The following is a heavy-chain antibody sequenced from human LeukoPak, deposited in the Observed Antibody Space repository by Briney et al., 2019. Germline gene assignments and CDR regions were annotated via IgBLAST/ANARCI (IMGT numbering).Heavy chain of an antibody. CDR1: GYTFTSYG. V-gene: IGHV1-18*01. CDR3: ARDWVVGATCFSP. J-gene: IGHJ5*02. CDR2: ISAYNGNT. D-gene: IGHD1-26*01. Sequence: GESLKISCKASGYTFTSYGISWVRQAPGQGLEWMGWISAYNGNTNYAQKLQGRVTMTTDTSTSTAYMELRSLRSDDTAVYYCARDWVVGATCFSPWGQGTLVTVSS.